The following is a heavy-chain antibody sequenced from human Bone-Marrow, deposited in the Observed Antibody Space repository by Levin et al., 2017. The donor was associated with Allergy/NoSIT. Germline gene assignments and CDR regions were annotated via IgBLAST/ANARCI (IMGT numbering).Heavy chain of an antibody. D-gene: IGHD2-15*01. CDR1: GFTFSSYG. J-gene: IGHJ3*02. Sequence: GESLKISCAASGFTFSSYGMHWVRQAPGKGLEWVAVIWYDGSNKYYADSVKGRFTISRDNSKNTLYLQMNSLRAEDTAVYYCARGGYCSGGSCEGNDAFDIWGQGTMVTVSS. CDR2: IWYDGSNK. CDR3: ARGGYCSGGSCEGNDAFDI. V-gene: IGHV3-33*01.